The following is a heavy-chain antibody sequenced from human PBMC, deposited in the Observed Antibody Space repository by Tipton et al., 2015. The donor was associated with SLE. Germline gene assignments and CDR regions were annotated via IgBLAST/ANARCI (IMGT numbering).Heavy chain of an antibody. CDR3: ARGFRGYSYGPKDC. CDR1: GGSFSGYY. D-gene: IGHD5-18*01. V-gene: IGHV4-34*01. CDR2: INHSGST. J-gene: IGHJ4*02. Sequence: LRLSCAVYGGSFSGYYWSWIRQPPGKGLEWIGEINHSGSTNYNPSLKSRVTISVDTSKKQFSLKLSSVTAADTAVYYCARGFRGYSYGPKDCWGQGTLVTVSS.